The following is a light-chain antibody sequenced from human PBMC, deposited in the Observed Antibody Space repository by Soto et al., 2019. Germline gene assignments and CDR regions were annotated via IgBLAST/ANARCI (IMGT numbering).Light chain of an antibody. J-gene: IGLJ1*01. Sequence: QSVLTQPASVSGSPGQSITISCTGTINDVGTYNLVSWFQQHPGKAPKLMIYEVTERPSGVSNRFSGSKSGSAASLTISGLQAEDEADYHCCSYAGGSTYVFXTGTKVTVL. CDR1: INDVGTYNL. CDR3: CSYAGGSTYV. CDR2: EVT. V-gene: IGLV2-23*02.